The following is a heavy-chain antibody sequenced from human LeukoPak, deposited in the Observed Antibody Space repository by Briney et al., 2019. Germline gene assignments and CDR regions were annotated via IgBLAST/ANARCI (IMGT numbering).Heavy chain of an antibody. Sequence: SETLSLTCTVSGGSISIGGYYWSWIRQHPGKGLEWIACISYSGSTKYNPSLKSRATISVDTSKNQLSLKLSSVTAADTAVYYCAREPGFDSSGYLNWFDPWGRGTLVTVSS. V-gene: IGHV4-61*08. CDR1: GGSISIGGYY. CDR3: AREPGFDSSGYLNWFDP. CDR2: ISYSGST. D-gene: IGHD3-22*01. J-gene: IGHJ5*02.